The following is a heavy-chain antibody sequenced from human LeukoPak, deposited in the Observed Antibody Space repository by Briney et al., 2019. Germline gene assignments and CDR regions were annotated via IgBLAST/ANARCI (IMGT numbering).Heavy chain of an antibody. V-gene: IGHV3-23*01. CDR2: ISGSGGST. CDR1: GFTFSSYT. Sequence: PGGSLRLSCAASGFTFSSYTMSWVRQAPGKGLEWVSAISGSGGSTYYADSVKGRFTISRDNSKNTLYLQMNSLRAEDTAVYYCAKDLNYYGSGSAMGSWGQGTLVTVSS. D-gene: IGHD3-10*01. J-gene: IGHJ5*02. CDR3: AKDLNYYGSGSAMGS.